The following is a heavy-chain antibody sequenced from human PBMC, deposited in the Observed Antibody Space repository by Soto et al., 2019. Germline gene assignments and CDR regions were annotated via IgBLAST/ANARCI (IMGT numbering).Heavy chain of an antibody. CDR1: GGSISSYY. D-gene: IGHD2-8*02. CDR3: ARALLVTGGGLYYAAKHTHDDFDI. J-gene: IGHJ3*02. CDR2: IYTSGSP. V-gene: IGHV4-4*07. Sequence: SETLSRSCTVAGGSISSYYWSWLRQPAGKGLEWVGRIYTSGSPNYNPSLKSRVAMSVETSQNQFSLKLSSVTAADTAVYYCARALLVTGGGLYYAAKHTHDDFDIWGQGEMVT.